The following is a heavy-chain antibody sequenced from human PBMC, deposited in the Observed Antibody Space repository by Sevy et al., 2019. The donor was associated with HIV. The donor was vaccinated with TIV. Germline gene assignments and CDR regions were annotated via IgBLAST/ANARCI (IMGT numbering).Heavy chain of an antibody. J-gene: IGHJ5*02. D-gene: IGHD3-10*01. CDR2: ISSSSSTI. CDR1: GFTFSSYS. CDR3: ASQDYYGSGSYYT. Sequence: GGSLRLSCAASGFTFSSYSMNWVRQAPGKGLEWVSYISSSSSTIYYADSVKGRFTISRDNAKNSRYLQMNSLSDEDTAVYYCASQDYYGSGSYYTWGQGTLVTVSS. V-gene: IGHV3-48*02.